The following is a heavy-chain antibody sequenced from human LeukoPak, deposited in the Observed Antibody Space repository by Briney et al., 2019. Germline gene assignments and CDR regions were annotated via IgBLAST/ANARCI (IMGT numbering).Heavy chain of an antibody. V-gene: IGHV3-33*01. CDR2: IWYDGSNK. CDR1: GFTFSSYG. CDR3: ARGYIAAAGYFDY. D-gene: IGHD6-13*01. J-gene: IGHJ4*02. Sequence: PGRSLRLSCAASGFTFSSYGMHWVRQAPGKGLEWVAVIWYDGSNKYYADSMKGRFTISRDNSKNTLYLQMNSLRAEDTAVYYCARGYIAAAGYFDYWGQGTLVTVSS.